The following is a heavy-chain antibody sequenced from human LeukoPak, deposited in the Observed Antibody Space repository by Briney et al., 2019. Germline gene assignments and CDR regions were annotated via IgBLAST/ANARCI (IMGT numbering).Heavy chain of an antibody. CDR3: ARTYYYGSYYMDV. Sequence: PSETLSLTCTVSGGSISSSSYYWGWIRQPPGKGLEWIGSIYYSGSTYYNPSLKSRVTISVDTSKNQFSLKLSSATAADTAVYYCARTYYYGSYYMDVWGKGTTVTISS. CDR1: GGSISSSSYY. CDR2: IYYSGST. J-gene: IGHJ6*03. V-gene: IGHV4-39*07. D-gene: IGHD3-10*01.